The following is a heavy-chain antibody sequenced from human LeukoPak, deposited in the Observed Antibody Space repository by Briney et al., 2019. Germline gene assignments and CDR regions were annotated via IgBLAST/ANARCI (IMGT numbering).Heavy chain of an antibody. J-gene: IGHJ6*02. Sequence: SETLSLTCTVYGGSISSYYWSWLRQPPGEGLEWIGYIYYTGITNYSPSLESRVTISVDTSKNQFSLKLNSVTAADTAVYYCTRHDAVPVIGHGMGVWGQGTTVTVSS. V-gene: IGHV4-59*08. CDR2: IYYTGIT. CDR3: TRHDAVPVIGHGMGV. D-gene: IGHD3-16*02. CDR1: GGSISSYY.